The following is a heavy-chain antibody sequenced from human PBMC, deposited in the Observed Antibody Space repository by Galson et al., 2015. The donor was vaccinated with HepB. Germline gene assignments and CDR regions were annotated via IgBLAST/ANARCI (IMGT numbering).Heavy chain of an antibody. J-gene: IGHJ4*02. CDR3: ARGGVVAALDS. CDR1: EFIFRNYY. V-gene: IGHV3-74*01. D-gene: IGHD2-21*01. CDR2: INGDGSIT. Sequence: SLRLSCAVSEFIFRNYYMHWARQPPGKGLLWVSHINGDGSITGYADSVKGRFTISRDNAKNTLYLQMNSLRDEDTAVYYCARGGVVAALDSWGPGALVTVSS.